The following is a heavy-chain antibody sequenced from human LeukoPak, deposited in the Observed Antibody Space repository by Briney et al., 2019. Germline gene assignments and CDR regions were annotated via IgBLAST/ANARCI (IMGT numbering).Heavy chain of an antibody. Sequence: GASVTVSCKASGYTFTSYGISWVRQAPGQGLEWMGWISAYNGNTNYAQKLQGRVTMTTDTSTSTAYMELRSLRSDDTAVYYCARDSTMIVALYYFDYWGQGTLVTVSS. V-gene: IGHV1-18*01. J-gene: IGHJ4*02. CDR3: ARDSTMIVALYYFDY. CDR2: ISAYNGNT. CDR1: GYTFTSYG. D-gene: IGHD3-22*01.